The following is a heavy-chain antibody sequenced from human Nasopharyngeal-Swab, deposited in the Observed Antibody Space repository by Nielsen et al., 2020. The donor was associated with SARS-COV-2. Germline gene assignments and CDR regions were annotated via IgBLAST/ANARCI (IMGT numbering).Heavy chain of an antibody. CDR2: MSYSGST. D-gene: IGHD6-13*01. Sequence: GTLSGTGTGAGGSISSNYGNWIRQPPGKGLEWIGYMSYSGSTNDNPSLNSRVTISLYPSKNQFSLQLGAVTAADTAVYSCVRSSSCYYFDYWAQGTKVTVSS. CDR3: VRSSSCYYFDY. V-gene: IGHV4-59*08. CDR1: GGSISSNY. J-gene: IGHJ4*02.